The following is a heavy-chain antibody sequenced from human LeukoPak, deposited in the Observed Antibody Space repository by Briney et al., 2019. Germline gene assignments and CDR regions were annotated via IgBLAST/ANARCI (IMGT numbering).Heavy chain of an antibody. V-gene: IGHV5-51*01. D-gene: IGHD5-12*01. CDR1: GYSFTGYW. Sequence: PGESLKISCKGSGYSFTGYWIGWVRQMPGKGLEWMGVIYPGDSNSRYSPSFQGQVTISADNSISTAYLQWSSLKASDTAMYYCARRAHSGAMITLDYWGQGTLVTVSS. J-gene: IGHJ4*02. CDR2: IYPGDSNS. CDR3: ARRAHSGAMITLDY.